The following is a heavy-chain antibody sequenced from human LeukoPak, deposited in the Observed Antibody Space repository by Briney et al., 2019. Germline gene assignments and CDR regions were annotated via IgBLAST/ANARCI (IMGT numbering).Heavy chain of an antibody. V-gene: IGHV4-34*01. CDR2: INHSGNT. J-gene: IGHJ4*02. D-gene: IGHD2-2*01. Sequence: SETLSLTCAVYGGSFSDYYWNWIRQPPGKGLEWIGEINHSGNTNYYPSLKSRVTISVDASKNQFSLKLRSVTAADTAVYYCARGFLLVHQDIDSWGQGTLVTVSS. CDR1: GGSFSDYY. CDR3: ARGFLLVHQDIDS.